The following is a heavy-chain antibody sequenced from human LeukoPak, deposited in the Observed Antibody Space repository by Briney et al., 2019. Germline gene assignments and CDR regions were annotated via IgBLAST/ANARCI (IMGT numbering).Heavy chain of an antibody. CDR1: GFTFSSYG. CDR2: IRYDGSNK. CDR3: AREGRVYNWKYQAAKDYDAFDI. V-gene: IGHV3-30*02. D-gene: IGHD1-7*01. Sequence: PGGSLRLSCAASGFTFSSYGMHWVRQAPGKGLEWVAFIRYDGSNKYYADSVKGRFTISRDNAKNSLYLQMNSLRAEDTAVYYCAREGRVYNWKYQAAKDYDAFDIWGQGTMVTVSS. J-gene: IGHJ3*02.